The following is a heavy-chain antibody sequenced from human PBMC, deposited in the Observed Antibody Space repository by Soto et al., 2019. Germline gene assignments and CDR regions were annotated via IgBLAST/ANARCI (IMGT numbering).Heavy chain of an antibody. V-gene: IGHV3-48*02. CDR3: ARSNILRFFECLIDPSQRYVLAVPTQRTNDP. J-gene: IGHJ5*02. Sequence: RLSCTASGFTFNIYNMNWVRQAPGKGLEWVSYISGSGSAKIYADSVEGRFTISRDNDKNSLYLQMNSLRDEDTAVYYCARSNILRFFECLIDPSQRYVLAVPTQRTNDP. CDR2: ISGSGSAK. D-gene: IGHD3-3*01. CDR1: GFTFNIYN.